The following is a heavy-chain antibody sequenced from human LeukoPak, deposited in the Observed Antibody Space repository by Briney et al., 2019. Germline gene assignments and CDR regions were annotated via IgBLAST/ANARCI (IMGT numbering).Heavy chain of an antibody. J-gene: IGHJ4*02. Sequence: ASVKVSCKASGYTFTHYAMNWVRQAPGQGLEWMGWINTNTGNPTYAQGFTGRFVFSLDTSVSTAYLQISSLKAEDTAVYYCARDPNHYYDSSGYYGDYWGQGTLVTVSS. CDR2: INTNTGNP. V-gene: IGHV7-4-1*02. CDR3: ARDPNHYYDSSGYYGDY. D-gene: IGHD3-22*01. CDR1: GYTFTHYA.